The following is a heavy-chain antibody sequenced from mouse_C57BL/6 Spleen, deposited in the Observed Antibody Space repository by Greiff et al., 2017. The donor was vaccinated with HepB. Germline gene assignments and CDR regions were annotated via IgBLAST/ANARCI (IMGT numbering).Heavy chain of an antibody. CDR1: GYTFTSYW. CDR3: ARKMDGNYLYAMDY. CDR2: IDPSDSYT. Sequence: VQLQQPGAELVMPGASVKLSCKASGYTFTSYWMHWVKQRPGQGLEWIGEIDPSDSYTNYNQKFKGKSTLTVDKSSSTAYMQLSSLTSEDSAVYYCARKMDGNYLYAMDYWGQGTSVTVSS. J-gene: IGHJ4*01. D-gene: IGHD2-1*01. V-gene: IGHV1-69*01.